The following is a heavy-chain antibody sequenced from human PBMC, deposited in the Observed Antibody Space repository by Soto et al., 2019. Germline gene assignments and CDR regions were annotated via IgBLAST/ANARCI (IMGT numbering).Heavy chain of an antibody. D-gene: IGHD1-1*01. CDR2: ITTSGSYI. CDR3: VSSGTAPMLRHNWFDP. Sequence: EVQLVESGGGLVKPGGSLRLSCAASGFTFSSYDMNWVSQAPGKGLEYVSSITTSGSYIYYADSVRGRFTISRDNAKNSLFLQMDSLRAEDTAVYYCVSSGTAPMLRHNWFDPWGQGTLVTVSS. J-gene: IGHJ5*02. V-gene: IGHV3-21*01. CDR1: GFTFSSYD.